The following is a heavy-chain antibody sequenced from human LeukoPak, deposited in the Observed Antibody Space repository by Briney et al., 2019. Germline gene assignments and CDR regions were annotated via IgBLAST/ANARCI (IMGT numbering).Heavy chain of an antibody. CDR3: AKSRSSSVSCYNY. CDR2: ISDNGGST. D-gene: IGHD2-2*02. CDR1: GFTFSSYP. J-gene: IGHJ4*02. V-gene: IGHV3-23*01. Sequence: GGSLRLSCAASGFTFSSYPMSWVRQVPGKGLEWVSSISDNGGSTYYADSVKGRFTISRDNSKNTLFLQMNSLRADDTAVYYCAKSRSSSVSCYNYWGQGTLVTVSS.